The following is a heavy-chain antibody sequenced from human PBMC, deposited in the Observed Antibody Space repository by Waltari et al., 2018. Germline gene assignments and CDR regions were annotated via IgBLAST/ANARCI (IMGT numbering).Heavy chain of an antibody. CDR2: IYPGDCNT. V-gene: IGHV5-51*03. CDR3: ARYYDFWSGYLVY. CDR1: GYSFTNYW. Sequence: EVQLVQSGAEVKKPGESLTISCQGSGYSFTNYWCAWVRQMPGKGLGGLGFIYPGDCNTIYSPSGQGQVTKSADKSISSAYLHGNSLKASDTAMYYCARYYDFWSGYLVYWGQGTLVTVSS. D-gene: IGHD3-3*01. J-gene: IGHJ4*02.